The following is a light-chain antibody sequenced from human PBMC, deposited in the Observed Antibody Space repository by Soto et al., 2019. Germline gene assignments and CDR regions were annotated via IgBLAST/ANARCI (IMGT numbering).Light chain of an antibody. V-gene: IGKV1-27*01. CDR3: QKYSSVPV. Sequence: DIQRTQSPTSLSASVGDRVTITCRASQDIRNFVAWYQQKPGKAPKLLIYAASTLQSGVPSRFSGSGSGTEFTLTINSLQPEDVATYSCQKYSSVPVFGPGTKVEIK. CDR2: AAS. J-gene: IGKJ3*01. CDR1: QDIRNF.